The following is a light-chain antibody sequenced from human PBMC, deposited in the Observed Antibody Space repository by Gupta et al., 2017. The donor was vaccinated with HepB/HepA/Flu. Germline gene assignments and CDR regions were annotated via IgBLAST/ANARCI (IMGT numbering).Light chain of an antibody. V-gene: IGKV1-39*01. CDR2: AAS. Sequence: DIQMTQAPSSLSASVGDRVTIPCRASQSISSYVNWYQQNPGKAPKLLIYAASSLQSGVPSRFSGSGSGTDFTLTISSLQPEDFATYYCQQCESAPRTFGQGTKVEIK. CDR1: QSISSY. CDR3: QQCESAPRT. J-gene: IGKJ1*01.